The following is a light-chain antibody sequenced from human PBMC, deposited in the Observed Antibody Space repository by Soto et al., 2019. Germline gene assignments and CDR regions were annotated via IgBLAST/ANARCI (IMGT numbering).Light chain of an antibody. V-gene: IGKV3-11*01. CDR1: HSVTTH. Sequence: EIVFTQSPYTLSLSPGERATLSCWASHSVTTHLAWFQQRPGQTPRLLIYDASTRAPGIPARFSGRGSGADFTLTISSLEPEDFAVYYCQQRSDSITFGQGTRLEIK. J-gene: IGKJ5*01. CDR3: QQRSDSIT. CDR2: DAS.